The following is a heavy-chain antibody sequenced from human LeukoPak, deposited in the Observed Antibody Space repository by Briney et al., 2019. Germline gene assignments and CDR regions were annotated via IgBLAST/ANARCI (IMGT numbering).Heavy chain of an antibody. D-gene: IGHD2-15*01. V-gene: IGHV3-30-3*01. Sequence: PGRSLRLSCAASGFTFTSSAMHWVRQAPGKGLEWVAVISHDGSNEYYTDSVKGRFTISRDNSRNTLYLQMDSLRPEDTTVYYCARDTGRPGWNGFDIWGQGTLVTVSS. CDR3: ARDTGRPGWNGFDI. CDR2: ISHDGSNE. CDR1: GFTFTSSA. J-gene: IGHJ3*02.